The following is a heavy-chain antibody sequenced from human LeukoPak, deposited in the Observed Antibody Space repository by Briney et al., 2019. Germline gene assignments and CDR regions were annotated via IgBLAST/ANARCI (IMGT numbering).Heavy chain of an antibody. V-gene: IGHV3-21*01. Sequence: KPGGSLRLSCAASGFTFSSYSMNWVRQAPGKGLEWVSSISSSSSYIYYADSVKGRFTISRDNAKNSLYLQMNSLRAEDTAVYYCARLDEWLYYYMDVWGKGTTVTVSS. CDR3: ARLDEWLYYYMDV. CDR1: GFTFSSYS. CDR2: ISSSSSYI. J-gene: IGHJ6*03. D-gene: IGHD3-3*01.